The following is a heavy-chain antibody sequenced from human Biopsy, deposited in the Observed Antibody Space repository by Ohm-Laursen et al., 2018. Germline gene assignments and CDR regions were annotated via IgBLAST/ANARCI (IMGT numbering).Heavy chain of an antibody. CDR2: LTWNSANI. J-gene: IGHJ4*02. CDR3: VRDSTLDY. CDR1: GFTLDNYA. Sequence: SLRLSCAASGFTLDNYAMHWVRQTPGKGLEWVSGLTWNSANIGYADSVKGRFTISRDNARNSLFLEMSSLREEDTGLYHCVRDSTLDYWGQGTLVTVSS. V-gene: IGHV3-9*01.